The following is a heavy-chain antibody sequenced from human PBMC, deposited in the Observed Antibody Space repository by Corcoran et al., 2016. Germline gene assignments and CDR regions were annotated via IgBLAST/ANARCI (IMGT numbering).Heavy chain of an antibody. J-gene: IGHJ3*02. CDR1: GFTFSSYS. Sequence: EVQLVESGGGLVKPGGSLRLSCAASGFTFSSYSMNWVRQAPGKGLEWVSSISSSSSYIYYADSVKGRFTISRDNAKNSLYLQMNSLRAEETAVYYCARTMEMATITGAFDIWGQGTMVTVSS. CDR3: ARTMEMATITGAFDI. CDR2: ISSSSSYI. V-gene: IGHV3-21*01. D-gene: IGHD5-12*01.